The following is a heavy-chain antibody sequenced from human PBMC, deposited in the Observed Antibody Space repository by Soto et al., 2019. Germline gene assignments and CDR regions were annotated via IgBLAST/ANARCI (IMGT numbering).Heavy chain of an antibody. D-gene: IGHD3-22*01. V-gene: IGHV1-69*13. CDR2: IIPIFGTA. Sequence: GASVKVSCKASGGTFSSYAISWVRQAPGQGLEWMGGIIPIFGTANYAQKFQGRVTITADESTSTAYMELSSLRSEDTAVYYCARGGEWEVDSSGIYWYFDLWGRGTLVTVSS. J-gene: IGHJ2*01. CDR3: ARGGEWEVDSSGIYWYFDL. CDR1: GGTFSSYA.